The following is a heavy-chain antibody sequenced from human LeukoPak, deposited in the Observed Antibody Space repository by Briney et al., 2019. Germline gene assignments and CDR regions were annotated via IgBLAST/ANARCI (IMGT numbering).Heavy chain of an antibody. V-gene: IGHV3-30-3*01. Sequence: PGGSLRLSCAASGFTFSGYTMHWVRQAPGKGLEWVAVISHDGGNEYYVDSVKGRFTISRDNSKNTLYLQMNSLRPEDTAVYYCARDLNGSGDYWGQGTLVTVSS. D-gene: IGHD3-10*01. J-gene: IGHJ4*02. CDR3: ARDLNGSGDY. CDR2: ISHDGGNE. CDR1: GFTFSGYT.